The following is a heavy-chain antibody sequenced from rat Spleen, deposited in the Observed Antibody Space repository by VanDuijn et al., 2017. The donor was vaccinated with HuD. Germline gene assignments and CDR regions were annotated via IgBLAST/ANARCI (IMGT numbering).Heavy chain of an antibody. CDR2: ISYDGTAT. Sequence: EVQLVESGGGLVQPGRSLKLSCAASGFTFRNYDMAWVRQAPTKGLEWVASISYDGTATYYRDSVKGRFTLSRDNAKSTLYLQMGSLRSEDTATYYCATSRGPNYFDYWGQGVMVTVSS. D-gene: IGHD4-3*01. V-gene: IGHV5-20*01. CDR1: GFTFRNYD. J-gene: IGHJ2*01. CDR3: ATSRGPNYFDY.